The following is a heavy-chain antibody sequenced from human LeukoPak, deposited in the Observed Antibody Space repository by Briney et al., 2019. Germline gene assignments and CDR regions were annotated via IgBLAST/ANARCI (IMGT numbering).Heavy chain of an antibody. D-gene: IGHD3-22*01. Sequence: GGSLRLSXAASGFTFSRYWIHWVRQAPGKGLVWVSRINPDGSTTTYADSVKGRFTISRDNAKNTLYLQMSSLRAEDTAVYYCARSAFHDRSGYYHDYWGQGTLVTVSS. CDR3: ARSAFHDRSGYYHDY. V-gene: IGHV3-74*01. J-gene: IGHJ4*01. CDR2: INPDGSTT. CDR1: GFTFSRYW.